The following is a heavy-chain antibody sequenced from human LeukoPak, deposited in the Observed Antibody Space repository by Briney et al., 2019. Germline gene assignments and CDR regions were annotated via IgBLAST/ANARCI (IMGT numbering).Heavy chain of an antibody. D-gene: IGHD6-6*01. J-gene: IGHJ3*02. CDR3: ARQNIAARFSAFDI. CDR1: GFTFTSSA. V-gene: IGHV1-58*02. Sequence: TSVKVSCKASGFTFTSSAMQWVRQARGQRLEWIGWIVVGSGNTNYAQKFQERVTITRDMSTSTAYMELSSLRSEDTAVYYCARQNIAARFSAFDIWGQGTLVTVSS. CDR2: IVVGSGNT.